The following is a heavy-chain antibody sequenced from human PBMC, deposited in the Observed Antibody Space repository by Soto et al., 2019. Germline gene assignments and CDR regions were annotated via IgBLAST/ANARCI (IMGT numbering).Heavy chain of an antibody. J-gene: IGHJ6*02. CDR3: ARVAIASGGVIAVTYALDV. CDR1: GFTLSSYS. CDR2: ITSSGSTT. V-gene: IGHV3-48*02. D-gene: IGHD3-16*02. Sequence: GGSLRLSCEVSGFTLSSYSMNWVRQAPGKGLEWVSFITSSGSTTYYADSVKGRFTVSRDNVKNSLFLQMNSLRDEDTAVCYCARVAIASGGVIAVTYALDVWGQGTTVTVSS.